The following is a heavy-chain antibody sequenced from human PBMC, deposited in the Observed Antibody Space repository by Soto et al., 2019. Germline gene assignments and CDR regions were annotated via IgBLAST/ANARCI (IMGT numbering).Heavy chain of an antibody. CDR1: GFTFSRYS. J-gene: IGHJ6*02. CDR3: ARDRLVAATSAPPYYYYGMDV. Sequence: PVGSLRLSCAASGFTFSRYSMNWVRQAPLKVLEWVSSISSSSGDIYYADSVRGRFTIYRGNAKNSLYLQMNSLRAEDTAVYYCARDRLVAATSAPPYYYYGMDVWGQGTTVTVSS. V-gene: IGHV3-21*01. D-gene: IGHD2-15*01. CDR2: ISSSSGDI.